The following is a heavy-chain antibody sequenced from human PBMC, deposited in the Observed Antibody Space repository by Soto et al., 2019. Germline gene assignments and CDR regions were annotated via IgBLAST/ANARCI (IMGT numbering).Heavy chain of an antibody. CDR1: GYTFTGYY. CDR3: ARDKERWFGESNHYGRDV. V-gene: IGHV1-2*02. CDR2: INPNSGGT. D-gene: IGHD3-10*01. J-gene: IGHJ6*02. Sequence: QVQLVQSGAEVKKPGASVKVSCKASGYTFTGYYMHWVRQAPGQGLEWMGWINPNSGGTNYAQKVQGRVTMTRDTSISTAYMELSRLRSDDTAVYYCARDKERWFGESNHYGRDVWDQGTTVTVSS.